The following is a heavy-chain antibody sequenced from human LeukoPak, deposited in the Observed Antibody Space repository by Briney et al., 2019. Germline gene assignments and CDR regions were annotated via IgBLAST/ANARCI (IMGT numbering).Heavy chain of an antibody. CDR1: GFTFGDYD. Sequence: GGSLRLSCAASGFTFGDYDMHWVRQAPGKGLEWVSLIRADGATTRYTDSVKGRFTISRDNSKDSLYLQMNSLRAEDTALYYCARGTLKAAATDFDYWGQGTLVTVSS. CDR3: ARGTLKAAATDFDY. D-gene: IGHD6-13*01. CDR2: IRADGATT. J-gene: IGHJ4*02. V-gene: IGHV3-43*02.